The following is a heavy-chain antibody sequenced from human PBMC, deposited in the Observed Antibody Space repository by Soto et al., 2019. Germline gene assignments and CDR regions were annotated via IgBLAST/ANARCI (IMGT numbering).Heavy chain of an antibody. CDR1: GGSFSGYY. Sequence: QVQLQQWGVGLLKPSETLSLTCAVYGGSFSGYYWSWIRQPPGKGLEWIGEINHSGSTNYNPSLKGRVTISVDTSKNQFSLKLSSVTAADTAVYYCARGGYMVRGAGYFDLWGRGTLVTVSS. V-gene: IGHV4-34*01. CDR3: ARGGYMVRGAGYFDL. J-gene: IGHJ2*01. D-gene: IGHD3-10*01. CDR2: INHSGST.